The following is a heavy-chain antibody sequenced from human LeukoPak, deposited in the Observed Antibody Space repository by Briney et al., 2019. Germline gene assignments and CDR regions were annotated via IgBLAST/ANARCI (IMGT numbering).Heavy chain of an antibody. CDR1: GFIFTNYG. CDR2: IWYDGSQE. V-gene: IGHV3-33*01. D-gene: IGHD3-16*01. CDR3: ARDGGSGLDF. J-gene: IGHJ4*02. Sequence: PGRSLRLSCAASGFIFTNYGMHWVRQTPDKRLEWVAVIWYDGSQEYYADSVKGRFTVSRDISKNTLFLQMNSLRAEDTAVYYCARDGGSGLDFWGQGTLVTVSS.